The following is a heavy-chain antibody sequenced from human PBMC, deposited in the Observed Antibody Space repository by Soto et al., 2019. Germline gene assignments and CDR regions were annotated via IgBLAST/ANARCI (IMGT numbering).Heavy chain of an antibody. Sequence: GESLKISCTGFGYTFTTFWISWVRQMPGRGLEWMGRIDPRDSYTNYSPSFQGHVTISADKSISTAYLQWGSLKASDTAMYYCARLYCSSSTCDSWFDPWGQGTLVTVSS. CDR1: GYTFTTFW. D-gene: IGHD2-2*01. J-gene: IGHJ5*02. CDR3: ARLYCSSSTCDSWFDP. V-gene: IGHV5-10-1*01. CDR2: IDPRDSYT.